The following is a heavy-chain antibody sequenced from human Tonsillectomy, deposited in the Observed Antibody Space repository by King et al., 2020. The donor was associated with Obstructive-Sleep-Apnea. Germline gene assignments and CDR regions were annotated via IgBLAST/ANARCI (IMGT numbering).Heavy chain of an antibody. CDR1: GYNFKTYG. J-gene: IGHJ3*02. Sequence: VQLVESGGEVKKPGASVRVSCKASGYNFKTYGLSWVRQAPGQGLEWMGWISGHNGDTNYAQRLRGRVVMTADTTTSTAYMELSSLTPDDTAVYYCARDLFYYNTGTRYEDTFDIWGQGTMVTVSS. CDR3: ARDLFYYNTGTRYEDTFDI. V-gene: IGHV1-18*01. CDR2: ISGHNGDT. D-gene: IGHD3-22*01.